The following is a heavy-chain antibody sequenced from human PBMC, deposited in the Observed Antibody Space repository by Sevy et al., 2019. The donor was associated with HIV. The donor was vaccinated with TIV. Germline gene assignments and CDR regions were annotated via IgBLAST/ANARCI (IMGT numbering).Heavy chain of an antibody. Sequence: GESLKISCVASGFTFSDYYMSWIRQAPGKGLEWGSYISTGSTYTNYADSVKGRFTVSRDNSENSLYLQMNSLRAEDTAVYYCARIRYNYGSYYFDYWGQGTLVTVSS. CDR1: GFTFSDYY. CDR3: ARIRYNYGSYYFDY. CDR2: ISTGSTYT. V-gene: IGHV3-11*06. D-gene: IGHD5-18*01. J-gene: IGHJ4*02.